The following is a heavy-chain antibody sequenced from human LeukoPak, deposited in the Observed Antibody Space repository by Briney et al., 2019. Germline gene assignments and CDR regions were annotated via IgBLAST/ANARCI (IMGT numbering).Heavy chain of an antibody. Sequence: GASVKVSCKTSGYTFIAYYLHWVRQAPGQGLEWMGWLNPGPGGTLYAQKFQGRVTMTRDMSMTTAYMELSRLRSDDTAVYYCARDHMYSSSWYAGWFDPWGQGTLVTVSS. CDR1: GYTFIAYY. D-gene: IGHD6-13*01. CDR2: LNPGPGGT. V-gene: IGHV1-2*02. J-gene: IGHJ5*02. CDR3: ARDHMYSSSWYAGWFDP.